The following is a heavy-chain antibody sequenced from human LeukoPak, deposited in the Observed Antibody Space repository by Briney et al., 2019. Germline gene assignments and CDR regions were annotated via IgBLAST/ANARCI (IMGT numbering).Heavy chain of an antibody. J-gene: IGHJ3*02. CDR2: ISSSSSTI. CDR3: ARDRMSSGWTDAFDI. Sequence: PGGSLRLSCAASGFTFSSYSMNWVRQAPGKGLEWVSYISSSSSTIYYADSVKGRFTISRDNAKNSLYLQMNSLRAEDTAVYYCARDRMSSGWTDAFDIWGQGTMVTVSS. CDR1: GFTFSSYS. D-gene: IGHD6-19*01. V-gene: IGHV3-48*01.